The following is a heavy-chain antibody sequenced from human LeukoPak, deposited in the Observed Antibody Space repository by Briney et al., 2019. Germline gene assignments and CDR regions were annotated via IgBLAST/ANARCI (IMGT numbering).Heavy chain of an antibody. J-gene: IGHJ6*03. CDR2: ISAYNGNT. Sequence: GASVKVSCKASGYTFTSYGISWVRQAPGQGLEWMGWISAYNGNTNYAQKFQGRVTMTTDTSTSTAYMELRSLRSDDTAVYYCVRDLAITGTRYYYMDVWGKGTTVTVSS. CDR1: GYTFTSYG. D-gene: IGHD1-7*01. V-gene: IGHV1-18*01. CDR3: VRDLAITGTRYYYMDV.